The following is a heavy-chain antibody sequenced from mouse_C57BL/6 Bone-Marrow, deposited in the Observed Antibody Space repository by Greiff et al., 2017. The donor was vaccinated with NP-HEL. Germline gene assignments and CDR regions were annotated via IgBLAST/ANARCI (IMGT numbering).Heavy chain of an antibody. V-gene: IGHV5-16*01. CDR2: INYDGSST. CDR1: GFTFSDYY. Sequence: EVQLQESEGGLVQPGSSMKLSCTASGFTFSDYYMAWVRQVPEKGLEWVANINYDGSSTYYLDSLKSRFIISRDNAKNILYLQMSSLKSEDTATYYCARVRARDIDYWGQGTTLTVSS. J-gene: IGHJ2*01. CDR3: ARVRARDIDY. D-gene: IGHD3-3*01.